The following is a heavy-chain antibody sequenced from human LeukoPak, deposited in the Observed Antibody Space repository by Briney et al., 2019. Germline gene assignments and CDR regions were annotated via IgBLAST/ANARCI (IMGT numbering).Heavy chain of an antibody. CDR2: IGRSDTYI. CDR1: GFTFSNYN. Sequence: PGGSLRLSCVVSGFTFSNYNMNWVRQAPGKGLEWVSSIGRSDTYIYYADSVTGRFTISGDNAKNSLYLQMSSLRAEDTAVYFCARRASTERGHSYGLDYWGQGALVTVSS. J-gene: IGHJ4*02. D-gene: IGHD5-18*01. CDR3: ARRASTERGHSYGLDY. V-gene: IGHV3-21*01.